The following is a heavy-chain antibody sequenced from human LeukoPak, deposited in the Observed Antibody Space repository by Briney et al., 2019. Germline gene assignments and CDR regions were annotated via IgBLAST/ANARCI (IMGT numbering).Heavy chain of an antibody. CDR3: AREGRESTGFDY. CDR1: GFTFSTYW. D-gene: IGHD3-10*01. J-gene: IGHJ4*02. CDR2: MNSGGSTI. Sequence: GGSLRLSCAASGFTFSTYWMPWVRQAPGKGLMWVSRMNSGGSTINYADSVKGRFTISRDNAKNSLYLQMNSLRAEDTAVYYCAREGRESTGFDYWGQGTLVTVSS. V-gene: IGHV3-74*01.